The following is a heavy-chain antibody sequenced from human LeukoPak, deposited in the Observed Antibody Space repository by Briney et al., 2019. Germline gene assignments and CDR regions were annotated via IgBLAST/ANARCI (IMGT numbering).Heavy chain of an antibody. CDR3: ARDCSSSSCYLDY. Sequence: PSETLSLTCGVSGGSFSGYYWSWIRQPSGKGLEWIGEINHSGSTNYNPSLKSRVTISVDMSKNQFSLKLSSVTAADTAVYYCARDCSSSSCYLDYWSQGTLVTVSS. V-gene: IGHV4-34*01. J-gene: IGHJ4*02. CDR2: INHSGST. CDR1: GGSFSGYY. D-gene: IGHD2-2*01.